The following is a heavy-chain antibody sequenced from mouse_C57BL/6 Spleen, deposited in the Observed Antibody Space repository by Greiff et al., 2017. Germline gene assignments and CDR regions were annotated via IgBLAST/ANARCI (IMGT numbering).Heavy chain of an antibody. D-gene: IGHD2-5*01. CDR3: ARWRSNYDAMDY. Sequence: QVQLQQSGAELVRPGTSVKMSCKASGYTFTNYWIGWAKQRPGHGLEWIGDIYPGGGYTNYNEKFKGKATLTADNSSNTAYMQFSSLTSEDSAIYYCARWRSNYDAMDYWGQGTSVTVSS. CDR1: GYTFTNYW. V-gene: IGHV1-63*01. CDR2: IYPGGGYT. J-gene: IGHJ4*01.